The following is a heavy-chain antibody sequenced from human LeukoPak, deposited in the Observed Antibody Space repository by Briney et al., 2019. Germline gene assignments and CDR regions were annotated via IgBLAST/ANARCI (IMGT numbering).Heavy chain of an antibody. J-gene: IGHJ4*02. CDR2: MYYSESA. CDR1: GGSISNNF. V-gene: IGHV4-59*01. Sequence: SETLSLTCTVSGGSISNNFWTWIRQPPGKGLECIGFMYYSESASYNPSLKSRITISVDTSQNQFSLKLSSVTAADTAVYYCARDGYSGSDALWGQGTLVTVSS. CDR3: ARDGYSGSDAL. D-gene: IGHD5-12*01.